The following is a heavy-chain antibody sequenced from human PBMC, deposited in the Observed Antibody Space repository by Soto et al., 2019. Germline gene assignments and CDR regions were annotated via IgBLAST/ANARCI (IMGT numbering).Heavy chain of an antibody. CDR1: GFTFSGDW. CDR2: INMDGSST. J-gene: IGHJ4*02. Sequence: PGGSLRLSCAASGFTFSGDWMHWVRQAAGKGLVGVSRINMDGSSTNYADSVKGRFTISRDNAKNTLYLQMNSLRVDDTAVYYCARGPRGLYHHDYWGQGALVTVSS. V-gene: IGHV3-74*01. D-gene: IGHD2-2*01. CDR3: ARGPRGLYHHDY.